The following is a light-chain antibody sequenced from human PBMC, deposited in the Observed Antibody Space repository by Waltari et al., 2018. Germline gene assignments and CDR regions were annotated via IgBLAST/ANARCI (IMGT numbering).Light chain of an antibody. V-gene: IGLV1-40*01. CDR1: NSNIGAGYG. Sequence: QSVLTQPPSVSGAPGQRVTISCTGSNSNIGAGYGVHWSQHLPGTAPKLLIYANNNRPSGGRGRFSGSSSGTSATLAITGLQAEDEADYHCQSYDSSLSGVVFGGGTKLTVL. CDR2: ANN. J-gene: IGLJ3*02. CDR3: QSYDSSLSGVV.